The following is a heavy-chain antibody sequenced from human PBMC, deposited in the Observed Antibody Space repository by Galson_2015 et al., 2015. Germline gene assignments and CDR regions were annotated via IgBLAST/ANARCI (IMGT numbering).Heavy chain of an antibody. CDR3: ATYKRELSLIYYYYYYMDV. D-gene: IGHD3-16*02. J-gene: IGHJ6*03. V-gene: IGHV1-24*01. Sequence: SVKVSCKVSGYTLTELSMHWVRQAPGKGLEWMGGFDPEDGETIYAQKFQGRVTMTEDTSTDTAYMELSSLRSEDTAVYYCATYKRELSLIYYYYYYMDVWGKGTTVTVSS. CDR2: FDPEDGET. CDR1: GYTLTELS.